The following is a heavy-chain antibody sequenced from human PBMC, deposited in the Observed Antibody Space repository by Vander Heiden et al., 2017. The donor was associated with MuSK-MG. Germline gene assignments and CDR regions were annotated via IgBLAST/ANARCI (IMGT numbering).Heavy chain of an antibody. CDR1: GFTLGSYA. CDR2: IRGSGGST. J-gene: IGHJ3*02. Sequence: EVQLLESGGGLVQPGGSLRLSCAASGFTLGSYAMSWVRQAPGKGLVWFPAIRGSGGSTYYADSVKGRFTISRDNSKHTLYLQMNSLSAEDTAVYYCAKDGGFVGYDAFDIWGQGTMVTVSS. CDR3: AKDGGFVGYDAFDI. V-gene: IGHV3-23*01. D-gene: IGHD5-12*01.